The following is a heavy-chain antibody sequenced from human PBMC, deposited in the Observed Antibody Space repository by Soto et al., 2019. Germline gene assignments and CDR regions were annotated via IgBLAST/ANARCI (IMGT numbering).Heavy chain of an antibody. CDR2: IYYSGST. D-gene: IGHD3-10*01. Sequence: SETLSLTCTVSGGSISSYYWSWIRQHPGKGLEWIGYIYYSGSTYYNPSLKSRVTISVDTSKNQFSLKLSSVTAADTAVYYCARGVFNYYGSGSYWGPNYYYYGMDVWGQGTTVTVSS. V-gene: IGHV4-59*06. J-gene: IGHJ6*02. CDR1: GGSISSYY. CDR3: ARGVFNYYGSGSYWGPNYYYYGMDV.